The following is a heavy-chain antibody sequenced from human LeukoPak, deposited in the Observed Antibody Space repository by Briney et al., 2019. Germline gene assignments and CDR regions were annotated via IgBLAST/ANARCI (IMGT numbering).Heavy chain of an antibody. V-gene: IGHV3-7*01. CDR1: GFTFSSYW. CDR2: IKQDGGEK. J-gene: IGHJ6*04. CDR3: AREWNYYGSGVMDV. Sequence: PGGSLRLSCAASGFTFSSYWMIWLRQAPGKGRVGVANIKQDGGEKYYVGSVKGRFTVSRDNAKNSLYLQMNSLRAEDTAVYYCAREWNYYGSGVMDVWGKGTTVTVSS. D-gene: IGHD3-10*01.